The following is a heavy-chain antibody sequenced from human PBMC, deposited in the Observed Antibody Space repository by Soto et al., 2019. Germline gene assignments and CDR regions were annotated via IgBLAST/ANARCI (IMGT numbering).Heavy chain of an antibody. D-gene: IGHD3-16*01. CDR3: ARVWGALAPIAGWFGP. Sequence: QVQLQESGPGLVKPSGTLSLTCAVSNGSITSGNWWSWVRQPPGKGLEWIGDIYQTGSTHYNPSLRSRVIISVDKSKNNFSLSLSSVTAADTAVYFCARVWGALAPIAGWFGPWGRGILVTVSS. CDR2: IYQTGST. J-gene: IGHJ5*02. V-gene: IGHV4-4*02. CDR1: NGSITSGNW.